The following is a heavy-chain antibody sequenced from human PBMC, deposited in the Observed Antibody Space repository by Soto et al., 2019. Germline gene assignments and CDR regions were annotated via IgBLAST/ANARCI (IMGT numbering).Heavy chain of an antibody. CDR3: TRELNTYGPTKWFDP. Sequence: GGSLRLSCTASGFTFGDYAMSWFRQAPGKGLEWVGFIRSKAYGGTTVYAASVKGRFTISRDDSKSIAYLQMNSLKTEDTAVYYCTRELNTYGPTKWFDPWGQGTLGTVSS. J-gene: IGHJ5*02. CDR2: IRSKAYGGTT. V-gene: IGHV3-49*03. CDR1: GFTFGDYA. D-gene: IGHD5-18*01.